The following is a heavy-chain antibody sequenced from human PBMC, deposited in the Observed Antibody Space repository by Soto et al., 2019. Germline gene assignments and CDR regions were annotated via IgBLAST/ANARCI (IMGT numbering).Heavy chain of an antibody. Sequence: EVQLLESGGGLVQPGGSLRLSCAASGFTFSTSGMSWVRQAPGKGLECVSSISGSGDYTNYADSVKGRFTISRDNSKNTLYLQINNLTAEDTAVYYCANHGGFDIWGQGTMVAVSS. J-gene: IGHJ3*02. V-gene: IGHV3-23*01. D-gene: IGHD4-17*01. CDR1: GFTFSTSG. CDR2: ISGSGDYT. CDR3: ANHGGFDI.